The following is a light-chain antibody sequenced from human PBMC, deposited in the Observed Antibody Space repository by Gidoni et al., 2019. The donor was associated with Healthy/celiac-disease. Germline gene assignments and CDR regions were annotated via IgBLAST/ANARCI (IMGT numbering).Light chain of an antibody. CDR3: QQYGSSPWT. Sequence: EIVLTQSPGTLSLSPGERATLSCRASQSFSSRYLAWYQQKPGQAPRLLIYGASSRATGIPDRFSGSGSGTDFTLTISRLEPEDFAVYYCQQYGSSPWTFXXXTKVEIK. CDR2: GAS. CDR1: QSFSSRY. J-gene: IGKJ1*01. V-gene: IGKV3-20*01.